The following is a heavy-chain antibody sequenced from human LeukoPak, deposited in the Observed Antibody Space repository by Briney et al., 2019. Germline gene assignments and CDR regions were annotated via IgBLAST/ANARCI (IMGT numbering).Heavy chain of an antibody. CDR1: GGSFSGYY. J-gene: IGHJ4*02. V-gene: IGHV4-34*01. D-gene: IGHD3-10*01. CDR3: ARGWGPKTYGSGSYYLDY. Sequence: SETLSLTCAVYGGSFSGYYWSWIRQPPGKGLEWIGEINHSGSTNYNPSLKSRVTISVDTSKNQFSLKLSSVTAADTAVYYCARGWGPKTYGSGSYYLDYWGQGTLVTVSS. CDR2: INHSGST.